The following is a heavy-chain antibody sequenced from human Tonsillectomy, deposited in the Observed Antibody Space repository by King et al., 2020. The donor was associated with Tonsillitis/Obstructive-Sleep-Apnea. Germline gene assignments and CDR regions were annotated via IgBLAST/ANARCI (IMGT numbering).Heavy chain of an antibody. Sequence: VQLQESGPGLVKPSGTLSLTCAVSGGSISSRDWWTWVRQPPGKGLEWIGEIYHSGSTNYNPSLQSRVTISVDKSKNQFSLKLNSVTAADTAVYYCAREPPHGLVYFYFSMDVWGKGTTVTVSS. CDR3: AREPPHGLVYFYFSMDV. D-gene: IGHD2-21*01. V-gene: IGHV4-4*02. CDR2: IYHSGST. CDR1: GGSISSRDW. J-gene: IGHJ6*03.